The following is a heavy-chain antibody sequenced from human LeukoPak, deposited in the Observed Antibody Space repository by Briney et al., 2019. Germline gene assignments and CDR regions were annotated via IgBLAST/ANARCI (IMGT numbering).Heavy chain of an antibody. J-gene: IGHJ4*02. CDR1: GGSFSGYY. CDR2: INHSGST. CDR3: AGKAVAGPYFDY. D-gene: IGHD6-19*01. Sequence: SETLSLTCAVYGGSFSGYYWSWIRQPPGKGLEWIGEINHSGSTNYNPSLKSRVILSVDTSKNQFSLKLTSVTAADTAVYYCAGKAVAGPYFDYWGQGTLVTVSS. V-gene: IGHV4-34*01.